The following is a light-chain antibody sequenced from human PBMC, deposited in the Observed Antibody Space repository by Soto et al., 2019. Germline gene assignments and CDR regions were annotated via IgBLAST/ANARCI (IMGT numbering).Light chain of an antibody. Sequence: EIGLTQSPGTLSLSPGERATLSCSASQSVSNNYLSWYQQKPGQAPRLLIYGASNRATGIPDRFSGSGSGTDFTLTISRLEPEDFAVYYCQQYGSSGTFGQGTKVDIK. CDR2: GAS. CDR3: QQYGSSGT. CDR1: QSVSNNY. J-gene: IGKJ1*01. V-gene: IGKV3-20*01.